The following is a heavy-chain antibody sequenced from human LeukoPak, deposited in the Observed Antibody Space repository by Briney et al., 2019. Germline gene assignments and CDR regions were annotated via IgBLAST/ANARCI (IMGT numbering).Heavy chain of an antibody. J-gene: IGHJ3*01. D-gene: IGHD1-26*01. CDR3: AREVIIVGDSDAFDL. CDR1: GGSISSANHF. Sequence: PSETLSLTCTISGGSISSANHFWSWVRQSPGECLEWIGYIFYDGRAHYNPSLRSRLSMSIDVSKNQFSLSLGSVTAADTAIYYCAREVIIVGDSDAFDLWGHGTMVTVSS. CDR2: IFYDGRA. V-gene: IGHV4-30-4*08.